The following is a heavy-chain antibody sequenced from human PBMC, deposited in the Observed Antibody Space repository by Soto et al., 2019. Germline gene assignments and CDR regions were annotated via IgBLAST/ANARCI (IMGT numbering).Heavy chain of an antibody. CDR2: ITSGSSTI. D-gene: IGHD3-3*01. Sequence: EVQLVESGGGLVQPGGSLRLSCAASGFTINGYSLNWVRQAPGKGLEWVSCITSGSSTIYYADSVKGRFTISRDNARNSLYLQMHSLGADDTAVYYGAREFWSGLYKDYYYMDVWGRGTTVTVSS. V-gene: IGHV3-48*01. CDR3: AREFWSGLYKDYYYMDV. J-gene: IGHJ6*03. CDR1: GFTINGYS.